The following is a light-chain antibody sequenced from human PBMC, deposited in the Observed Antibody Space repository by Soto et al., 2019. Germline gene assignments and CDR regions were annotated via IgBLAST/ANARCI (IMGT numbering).Light chain of an antibody. CDR2: DTN. Sequence: SYELRQPPSGSVAHGQTARISCGGANFETKRVHWYQQRRGQAPILVVYDTNARPPGIAERVTGSNSGNPATLTTSRVEAGDEADYYCHVWESFSDHPYLFGGESKVTVL. CDR1: NFETKR. CDR3: HVWESFSDHPYL. J-gene: IGLJ1*01. V-gene: IGLV3-21*02.